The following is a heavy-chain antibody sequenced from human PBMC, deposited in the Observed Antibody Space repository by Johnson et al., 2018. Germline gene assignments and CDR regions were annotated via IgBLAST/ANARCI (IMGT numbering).Heavy chain of an antibody. CDR1: GFTFSGYW. J-gene: IGHJ1*01. CDR2: INSDGRST. V-gene: IGHV3-74*01. CDR3: ANVPTRRRGYFQH. D-gene: IGHD3-22*01. Sequence: VQLQEAGGGFVQPGGSLRLSCAASGFTFSGYWMHWVRQAPGKGLVWVSRINSDGRSTNSADSVKGRFTNSRDNAKNTLYLQMNSLRVEDTAVYYCANVPTRRRGYFQHWGQGTLVTVSS.